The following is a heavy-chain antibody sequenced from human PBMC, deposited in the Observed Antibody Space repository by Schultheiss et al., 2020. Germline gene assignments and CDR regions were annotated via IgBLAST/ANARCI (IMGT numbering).Heavy chain of an antibody. J-gene: IGHJ4*02. CDR2: IGTAGDT. CDR3: ARSILTGRYGLTY. V-gene: IGHV3-13*01. D-gene: IGHD3-9*01. Sequence: GGSLRLSCAASGFTFSSYDMHWVRQATGKGLEWVSAIGTAGDTYYPGSVKGRFTISRDNAKNSLYLQMNSLRAEDTAVYYCARSILTGRYGLTYWGQGTLVTVSS. CDR1: GFTFSSYD.